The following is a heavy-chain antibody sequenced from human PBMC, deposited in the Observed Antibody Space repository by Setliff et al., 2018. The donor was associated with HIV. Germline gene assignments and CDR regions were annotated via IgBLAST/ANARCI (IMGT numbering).Heavy chain of an antibody. CDR3: ARGGTSSNWFRA. V-gene: IGHV4-59*02. D-gene: IGHD2-2*01. CDR2: IYFGGSA. J-gene: IGHJ5*02. CDR1: GDSVTDYY. Sequence: SETLSLTCTVSGDSVTDYYWSWIRQPPGKGLEWIGYIYFGGSANYNPSLKSRVTISADTSKNQFSLKLTSVTAADTAVYYCARGGTSSNWFRAWGQGTLVTVSS.